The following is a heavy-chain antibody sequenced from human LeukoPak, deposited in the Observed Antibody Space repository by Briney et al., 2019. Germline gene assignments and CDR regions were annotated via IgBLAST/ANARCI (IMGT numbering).Heavy chain of an antibody. D-gene: IGHD3-22*01. CDR1: GFTFSTYA. Sequence: GGSLRLSCAASGFTFSTYAMSWVRQAPGKGLEWVSLIGGSDGRTRYADSVKGRLTISRDNSKNTLYLEMNSLRAEDTAVYYCAKDSSSYDWGYMDVWGKGTTVTISS. CDR2: IGGSDGRT. V-gene: IGHV3-23*01. J-gene: IGHJ6*03. CDR3: AKDSSSYDWGYMDV.